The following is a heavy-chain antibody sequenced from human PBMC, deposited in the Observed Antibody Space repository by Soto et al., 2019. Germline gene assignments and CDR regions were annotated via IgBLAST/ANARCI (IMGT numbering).Heavy chain of an antibody. D-gene: IGHD3-10*01. CDR3: AKIGPCLRMDV. CDR1: GFTFSSYS. J-gene: IGHJ6*02. V-gene: IGHV3-48*01. Sequence: EVQLVESGGGLVQPGGSLRLSCAVSGFTFSSYSMNWVRQAPGKGLEWVSYISSGSGTTYYADSVKGRFSIYRDNANNSLYLQMNSLRVEDTAVYYCAKIGPCLRMDVWGPGTTVTVSS. CDR2: ISSGSGTT.